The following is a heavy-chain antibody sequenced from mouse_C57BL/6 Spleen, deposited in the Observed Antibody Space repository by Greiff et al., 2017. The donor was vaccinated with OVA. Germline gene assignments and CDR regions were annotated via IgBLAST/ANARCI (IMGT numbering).Heavy chain of an antibody. CDR3: APVYGSSYDY. D-gene: IGHD1-1*01. V-gene: IGHV1-81*01. CDR2: IYPRSGNT. Sequence: QVQLKESGAELARPGASVKLSCKASGYTFTSYGISWVKQRTGQGLEWIGEIYPRSGNTYYNEKFKGKATLTADKSSSTAYMELRSLTSEDSAVYFCAPVYGSSYDYWGQGTTLTVSS. J-gene: IGHJ2*01. CDR1: GYTFTSYG.